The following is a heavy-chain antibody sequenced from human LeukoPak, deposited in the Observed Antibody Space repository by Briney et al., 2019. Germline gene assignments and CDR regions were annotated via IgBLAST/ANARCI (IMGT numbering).Heavy chain of an antibody. CDR1: GGYISSYY. J-gene: IGHJ6*04. CDR3: ARGAILTGTSL. CDR2: IYYGGSP. V-gene: IGHV4-59*01. Sequence: SETLSLTCTVSGGYISSYYWSWIRQPPGKGLEWIGYIYYGGSPKYNPFLKSRVTISLDTSKSQFSLNLTSVTAADTAMYYCARGAILTGTSLWGKGTTVTISS. D-gene: IGHD3-9*01.